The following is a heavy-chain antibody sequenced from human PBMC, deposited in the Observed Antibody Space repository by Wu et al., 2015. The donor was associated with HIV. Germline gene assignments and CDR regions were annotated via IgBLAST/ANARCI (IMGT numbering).Heavy chain of an antibody. D-gene: IGHD3-22*01. V-gene: IGHV1-2*02. Sequence: QVQVVQSGGEVKKPGASVKVSCKASGYTFTGYYMHWVRQAPGQGLEWLGWINPNSGDTKYTQKLQGRVTMTTDTSITTAYMELSRLRSDDTAVYYCARGPYMDYYDSPSYYSYMDVWGNGTTVTVSS. J-gene: IGHJ6*03. CDR2: INPNSGDT. CDR3: ARGPYMDYYDSPSYYSYMDV. CDR1: GYTFTGYY.